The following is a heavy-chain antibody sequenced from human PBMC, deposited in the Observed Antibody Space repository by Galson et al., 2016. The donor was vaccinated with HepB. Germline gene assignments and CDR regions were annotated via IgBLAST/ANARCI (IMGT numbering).Heavy chain of an antibody. V-gene: IGHV1-69*13. Sequence: SVKVSCKASGGTFGNYAISWLRQAPGQGLEWMGGIMPIFGTDTTNYAQKFEDRVTMTADESTGTTYLDLIGLMSEDTAVYYCARESGTYGIIVFDMWGQGTMVTVSS. D-gene: IGHD1-26*01. CDR2: IMPIFGTDTT. J-gene: IGHJ3*02. CDR3: ARESGTYGIIVFDM. CDR1: GGTFGNYA.